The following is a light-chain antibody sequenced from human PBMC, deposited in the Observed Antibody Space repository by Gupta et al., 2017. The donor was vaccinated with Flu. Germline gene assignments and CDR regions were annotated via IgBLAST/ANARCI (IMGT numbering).Light chain of an antibody. Sequence: EIVLTQSPGTLSLSPGERATLSCRASQSFSGSYLAWYHQKPGQAPRLLIYGASIRATGIPDRFSGSGSGTDFTLTISRLEPEDFAVYYCQQFGSSPITFGQGTRLEIK. CDR1: QSFSGSY. CDR2: GAS. CDR3: QQFGSSPIT. J-gene: IGKJ5*01. V-gene: IGKV3-20*01.